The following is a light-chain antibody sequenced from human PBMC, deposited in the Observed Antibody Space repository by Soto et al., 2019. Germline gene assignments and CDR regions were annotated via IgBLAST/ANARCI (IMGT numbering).Light chain of an antibody. V-gene: IGKV1-39*01. CDR3: QQSDSTPLT. J-gene: IGKJ1*01. CDR1: QSISSY. Sequence: DIQMTQSPSSLSASVGDRVTITCRASQSISSYLNWYQQKPGKAPKLLIYAASSLQSGVPSRFSVRGSGTDVTLTTSSVQPEDFATYYVQQSDSTPLTFGQGTKVEIK. CDR2: AAS.